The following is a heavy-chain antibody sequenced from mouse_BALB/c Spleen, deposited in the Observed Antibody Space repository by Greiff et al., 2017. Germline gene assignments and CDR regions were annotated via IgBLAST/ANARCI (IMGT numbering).Heavy chain of an antibody. J-gene: IGHJ4*01. Sequence: EVKLMESGGGLVKPGGSLKLSCAASGFTFSSYAMSWVRQSPEKRLEWVAEISSGGSYTYYPDTVTGRFTISRDNAKNTLYLEMSSLRSEDTAMYYCAREGGGNCYAMDYWGQGTSVTVSS. CDR2: ISSGGSYT. D-gene: IGHD2-1*01. V-gene: IGHV5-9-4*01. CDR1: GFTFSSYA. CDR3: AREGGGNCYAMDY.